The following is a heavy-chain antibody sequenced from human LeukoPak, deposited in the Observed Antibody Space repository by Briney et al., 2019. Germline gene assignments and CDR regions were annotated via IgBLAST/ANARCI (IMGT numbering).Heavy chain of an antibody. D-gene: IGHD2-8*01. J-gene: IGHJ3*02. CDR1: RFTFSSYA. Sequence: PGGSLRLSCAASRFTFSSYAMSWVRQAPGKGLEWVSVISGSGGSTYYADSVKGRFTIYRDNSENTLSLQMKSLRAEDTAVYYCAKDVGYSNSRGDAFDIWGQGTMVTVSS. V-gene: IGHV3-23*01. CDR3: AKDVGYSNSRGDAFDI. CDR2: ISGSGGST.